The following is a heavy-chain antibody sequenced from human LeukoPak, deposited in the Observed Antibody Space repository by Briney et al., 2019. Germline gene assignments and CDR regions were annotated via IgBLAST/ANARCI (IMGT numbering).Heavy chain of an antibody. J-gene: IGHJ5*02. V-gene: IGHV3-30*01. CDR1: GFTFSSYA. D-gene: IGHD6-13*01. Sequence: GRSLRLSCAASGFTFSSYAMHWVRQAPGKGLEWVAVISYDGSNKYYADSVKGRFTISRDNSKNTLYLQMNSLRAEDTAVYYCARDHRSLGIAAPFDPWGQGTLVTVSS. CDR2: ISYDGSNK. CDR3: ARDHRSLGIAAPFDP.